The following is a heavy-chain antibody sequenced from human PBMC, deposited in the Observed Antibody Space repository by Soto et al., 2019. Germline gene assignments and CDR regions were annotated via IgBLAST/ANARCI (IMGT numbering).Heavy chain of an antibody. CDR1: GYTFTSYD. CDR3: SRVYYGDYDADY. CDR2: MNPNSGNT. D-gene: IGHD4-17*01. Sequence: QVQLVQSGAEVKKPGASVKVSCKASGYTFTSYDINWVRQATGQGLEWMGWMNPNSGNTGYAQKFQGRVTMTRNTSISTAYMELSSLRSEDTAGYYCSRVYYGDYDADYWGQGTLVTVSS. V-gene: IGHV1-8*01. J-gene: IGHJ4*02.